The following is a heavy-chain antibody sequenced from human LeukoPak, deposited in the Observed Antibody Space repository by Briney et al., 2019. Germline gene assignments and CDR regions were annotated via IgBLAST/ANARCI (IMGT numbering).Heavy chain of an antibody. V-gene: IGHV3-30*18. D-gene: IGHD2-21*02. CDR2: ISYDGSNK. CDR1: GFTFSSCG. J-gene: IGHJ4*02. CDR3: AKDRGVGTETFDY. Sequence: GGSLRLSCAASGFTFSSCGMHWVRQAPGKGPEWVAVISYDGSNKYYADSVKGRFTISRDNSKNTLYLQMNSLRAEDTAVYYCAKDRGVGTETFDYWGQGTLVAVSS.